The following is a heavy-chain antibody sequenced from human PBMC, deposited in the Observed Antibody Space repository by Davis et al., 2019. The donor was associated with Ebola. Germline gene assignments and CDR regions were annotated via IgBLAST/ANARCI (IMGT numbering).Heavy chain of an antibody. J-gene: IGHJ4*02. CDR3: ARSRGGFLEWLNTFDY. D-gene: IGHD3-3*01. Sequence: GGSLRLSCAASGFTFSSYSMNWVRQAPGKGLEWVSYISSSSSTIYYADSVKGRFTISRDNAKNSLYLQMNSLRDEDTAVYYCARSRGGFLEWLNTFDYWGQGTLVTVSS. V-gene: IGHV3-48*02. CDR1: GFTFSSYS. CDR2: ISSSSSTI.